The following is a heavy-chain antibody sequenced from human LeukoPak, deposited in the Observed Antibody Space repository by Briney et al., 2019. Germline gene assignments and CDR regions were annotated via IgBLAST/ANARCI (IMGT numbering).Heavy chain of an antibody. CDR2: ISAYNGNT. J-gene: IGHJ6*02. V-gene: IGHV1-18*01. Sequence: ASVKVSCKASGYTFTSYGIRWVRQAPGQGLEWMGWISAYNGNTNYAQKLQGRVTMTTDTSTSTAYMELRSLRSDDTAVYYCARDSLKVLSNLYSSGWFYYYYGMDVWGQGTTVTVSS. CDR1: GYTFTSYG. CDR3: ARDSLKVLSNLYSSGWFYYYYGMDV. D-gene: IGHD6-19*01.